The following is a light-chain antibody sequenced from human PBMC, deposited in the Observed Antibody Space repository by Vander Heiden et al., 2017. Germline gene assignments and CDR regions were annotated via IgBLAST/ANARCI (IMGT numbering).Light chain of an antibody. CDR2: GAS. V-gene: IGKV3-20*01. J-gene: IGKJ4*01. CDR1: QSVTANY. CDR3: HQYGTSPLT. Sequence: VLTQSPGTLSLSPGERATLSCRASQSVTANYFAWYQQKPGQAPRLLIYGASIRATGIPDRFSGSGSGTDFTLTINRLEPEDCAVYYCHQYGTSPLTFGGGTRVEIK.